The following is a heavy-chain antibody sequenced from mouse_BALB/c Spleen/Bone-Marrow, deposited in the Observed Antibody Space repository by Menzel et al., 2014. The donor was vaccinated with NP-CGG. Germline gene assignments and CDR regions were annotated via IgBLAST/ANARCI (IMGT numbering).Heavy chain of an antibody. CDR2: IRNKSNGYTT. Sequence: EVKLMESGGGLVQPGGSLILSCATSGFTFTDYYMSWVRQPPGKALEWLGSIRNKSNGYTTEYSASVKGRFTISRDNSQSILYLQMNTLRAEDSATYYCARDYYGNIYAMDYWGQGTSVTVSS. CDR3: ARDYYGNIYAMDY. CDR1: GFTFTDYY. J-gene: IGHJ4*01. V-gene: IGHV7-3*02. D-gene: IGHD1-1*01.